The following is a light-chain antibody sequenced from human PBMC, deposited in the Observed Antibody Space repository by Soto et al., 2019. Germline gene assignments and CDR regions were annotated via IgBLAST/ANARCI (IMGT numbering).Light chain of an antibody. Sequence: IQMTQSPSTLSASVGDRVAITCRASQSIGIWLAWYQQKPGKAPRFLIYKASTFDSGVPSRFSGSGSGTEFTLTISSLQPEDFGSYYCQQYKDYSWTFGQGTKVEIK. CDR3: QQYKDYSWT. V-gene: IGKV1-5*03. J-gene: IGKJ1*01. CDR2: KAS. CDR1: QSIGIW.